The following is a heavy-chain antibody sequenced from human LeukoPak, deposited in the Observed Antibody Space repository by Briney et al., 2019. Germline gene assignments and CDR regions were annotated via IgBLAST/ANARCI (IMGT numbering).Heavy chain of an antibody. Sequence: ASVKVSCKASGYTFTSYGISWVRQAPGQGLEWMGWISAYNGDTNYAQNLQGRVTMTTDTSTNTTYMELRSLRSDDAAVYYCARVSDQTNWFDPWGQGTLVTVSS. J-gene: IGHJ5*02. V-gene: IGHV1-18*01. D-gene: IGHD2-2*01. CDR2: ISAYNGDT. CDR3: ARVSDQTNWFDP. CDR1: GYTFTSYG.